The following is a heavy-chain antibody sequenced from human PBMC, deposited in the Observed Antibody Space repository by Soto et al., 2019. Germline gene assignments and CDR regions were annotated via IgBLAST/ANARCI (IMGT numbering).Heavy chain of an antibody. D-gene: IGHD6-25*01. CDR3: AKVVSGGHLDY. CDR2: VYYSGST. V-gene: IGHV4-30-4*02. CDR1: GGSISSGDYY. J-gene: IGHJ4*02. Sequence: PSETLSLTCTVSGGSISSGDYYWSWIRQPPGKGLEWIGYVYYSGSTYYNPSLKSRVTISVDTSKNQFSLSLTSVTAADTAVYFCAKVVSGGHLDYWGQGTLVTVSS.